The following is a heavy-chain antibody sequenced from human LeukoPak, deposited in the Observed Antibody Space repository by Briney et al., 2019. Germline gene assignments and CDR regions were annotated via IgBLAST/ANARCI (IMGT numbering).Heavy chain of an antibody. CDR1: GYTFISYG. Sequence: ASVKVSCKASGYTFISYGISWVRQAPGQGLEWMGWISAYNGNTNYAQKLQGRVTMTTDTSTSTAYMELRSLRSDDTAVYYCARGRAIVVVPAADLDYWGQGTLVTVSS. V-gene: IGHV1-18*01. D-gene: IGHD2-2*01. CDR2: ISAYNGNT. CDR3: ARGRAIVVVPAADLDY. J-gene: IGHJ4*02.